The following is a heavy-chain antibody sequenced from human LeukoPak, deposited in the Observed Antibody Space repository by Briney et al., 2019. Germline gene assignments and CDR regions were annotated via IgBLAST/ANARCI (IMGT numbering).Heavy chain of an antibody. CDR2: IKQDGSEK. CDR1: GFTFSSYW. CDR3: ARDVAVSDYYGSGSYRIWYYYYYMDV. D-gene: IGHD3-10*01. Sequence: GGSLRLSCAASGFTFSSYWVSWVRQAPGKGLEWVANIKQDGSEKYYEDSVKGRFTTSRDNAKNSLYLQMNSLRAEDTAVYYCARDVAVSDYYGSGSYRIWYYYYYMDVWGKGTTVTVSS. J-gene: IGHJ6*03. V-gene: IGHV3-7*01.